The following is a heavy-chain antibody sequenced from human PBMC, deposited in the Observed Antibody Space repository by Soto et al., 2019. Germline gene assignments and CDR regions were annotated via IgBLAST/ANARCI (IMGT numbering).Heavy chain of an antibody. V-gene: IGHV3-11*01. CDR1: GFTFSDYY. D-gene: IGHD6-13*01. CDR3: ARGAIIAAPLTHYYGMDV. J-gene: IGHJ6*02. Sequence: PGGSLRLSCAASGFTFSDYYMSWIRQAPGKGLEWVSYISSSGSTIYYADSVKGRFTISRDNAKNSLYLQMNSLRAEDTAVYYCARGAIIAAPLTHYYGMDVWGQGTTVTVSS. CDR2: ISSSGSTI.